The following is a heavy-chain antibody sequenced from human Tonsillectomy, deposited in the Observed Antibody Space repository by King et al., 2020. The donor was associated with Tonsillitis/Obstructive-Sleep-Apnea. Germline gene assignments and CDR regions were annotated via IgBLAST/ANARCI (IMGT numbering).Heavy chain of an antibody. CDR1: GFSLRTSGVG. V-gene: IGHV2-5*02. J-gene: IGHJ4*02. D-gene: IGHD3-3*01. CDR3: AYSGPLIEAAVGVFDC. CDR2: IYWDDDK. Sequence: ITLKESGPTLVKPTQTLTLTCTFSGFSLRTSGVGVGWIRQPPGQALEWLALIYWDDDKRYRPSLKSRLTISKDTSKNQVVLRMTNTDPVDTGTYYCAYSGPLIEAAVGVFDCWGQGNLVTVSS.